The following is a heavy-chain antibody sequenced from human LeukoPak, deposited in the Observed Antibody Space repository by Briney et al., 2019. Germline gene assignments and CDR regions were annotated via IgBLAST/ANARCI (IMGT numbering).Heavy chain of an antibody. CDR3: ASSSWNDAFDI. V-gene: IGHV3-21*01. CDR1: GFTFSSYS. CDR2: ISSSSYI. Sequence: GGSLRLSCAASGFTFSSYSMNWGRQAPGKGLEWVSSISSSSYIYYADSVKGRFTISRDNAKNSLYLQMNSLRAEDTAVYYCASSSWNDAFDIWGQETMVTVSS. J-gene: IGHJ3*02. D-gene: IGHD6-13*01.